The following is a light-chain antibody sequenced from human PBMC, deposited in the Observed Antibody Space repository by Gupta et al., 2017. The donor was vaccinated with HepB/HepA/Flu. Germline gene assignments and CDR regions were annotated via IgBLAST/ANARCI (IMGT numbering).Light chain of an antibody. Sequence: DIQMTQSPSSLSASVGDRVTITCRASQGISSSLSWYQQKPGTAPKLLIYSAFRVQSGVPSRFSGSGSGTEFTLTITSRQPEDSATYFCQQTNWTPYTFGQGTQLEIK. CDR2: SAF. J-gene: IGKJ2*01. CDR3: QQTNWTPYT. V-gene: IGKV1-39*01. CDR1: QGISSS.